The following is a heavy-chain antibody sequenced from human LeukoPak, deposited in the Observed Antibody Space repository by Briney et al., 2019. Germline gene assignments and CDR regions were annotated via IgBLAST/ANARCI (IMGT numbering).Heavy chain of an antibody. CDR3: ARIKPYMTPGYSGYYYYMDV. CDR2: IYTSGST. V-gene: IGHV4-4*07. Sequence: SETLSLTCTVSGGSISSYYWSWIRQPAGKGLEWIGRIYTSGSTNYNPSLKSRVTMSVDTSKNQFSLKLSSVTAADTAVYYCARIKPYMTPGYSGYYYYMDVWGKGTTVTVSS. CDR1: GGSISSYY. J-gene: IGHJ6*03. D-gene: IGHD2-15*01.